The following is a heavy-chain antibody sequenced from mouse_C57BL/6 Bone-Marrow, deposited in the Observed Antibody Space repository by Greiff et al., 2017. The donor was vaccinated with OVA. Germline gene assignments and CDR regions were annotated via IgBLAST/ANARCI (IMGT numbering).Heavy chain of an antibody. D-gene: IGHD1-1*01. Sequence: EVMLVESGGDLVKPGGSLKLSCAASGFTFSSYGMSWVRQTPDKRLEWVATISSGGSYTYYPDSVKGRFTISRDNAKNTLYLQMSRLKSEDTAMYYCAGRYYYGSSYYYAMDYWGQGTSVTVSS. CDR2: ISSGGSYT. V-gene: IGHV5-6*02. J-gene: IGHJ4*01. CDR1: GFTFSSYG. CDR3: AGRYYYGSSYYYAMDY.